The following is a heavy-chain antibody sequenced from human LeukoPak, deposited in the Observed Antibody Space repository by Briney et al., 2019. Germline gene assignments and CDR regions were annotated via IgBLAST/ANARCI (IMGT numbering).Heavy chain of an antibody. D-gene: IGHD3-22*01. Sequence: GGSLRLSCAASGFTFSSYWMSWVRQAPGKGLEWVANMKQDGSEKYYVDSVKGRFTISRDNAKNSLYLQMNSLRAEDTAVYYCARAYYYDSSGDRSNWFDPWGQGTLVTVFS. CDR3: ARAYYYDSSGDRSNWFDP. CDR2: MKQDGSEK. J-gene: IGHJ5*02. V-gene: IGHV3-7*01. CDR1: GFTFSSYW.